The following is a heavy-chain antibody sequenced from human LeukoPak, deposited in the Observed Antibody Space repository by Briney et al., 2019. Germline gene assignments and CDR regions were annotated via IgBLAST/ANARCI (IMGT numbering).Heavy chain of an antibody. CDR3: TRDQSAGYSAF. CDR1: GFTFSSYG. J-gene: IGHJ4*02. D-gene: IGHD3-22*01. CDR2: ISYDGSNK. V-gene: IGHV3-30*03. Sequence: GRSLRLSCAASGFTFSSYGMHWVRQAPGKGLEWVAIISYDGSNKYYADSVKGRFTISRDNSKNTVYLQMNSQRAEDTAVYFCTRDQSAGYSAFWGQGALVTVSS.